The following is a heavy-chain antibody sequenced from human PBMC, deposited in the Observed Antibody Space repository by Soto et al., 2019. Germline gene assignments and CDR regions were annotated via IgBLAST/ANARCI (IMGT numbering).Heavy chain of an antibody. D-gene: IGHD3-10*01. V-gene: IGHV3-66*01. CDR2: IYSGGSA. Sequence: EVQLVESGGGLVQPGGSLRLSCAASGFTVSSNYMSWVRQAPGKGLEWVSVIYSGGSAYYADSVKGRFTISRDHSKNTLYLQMNSLRAEDTAVYYCARFGNYNYYYGMDVWGQGTTVTVSS. J-gene: IGHJ6*02. CDR3: ARFGNYNYYYGMDV. CDR1: GFTVSSNY.